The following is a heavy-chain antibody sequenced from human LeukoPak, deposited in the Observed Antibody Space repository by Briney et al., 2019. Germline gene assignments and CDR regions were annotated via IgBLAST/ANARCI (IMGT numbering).Heavy chain of an antibody. Sequence: SETLSLTCAVSGGSISSSSWWSWVRQPPGKGLEWIGEIYHSGSTNYNPSLKSRVTISVDKSKNQFSLKLSSVTAADTAVYYCAKLYGSGSYYLPPNWFDPWGQGTLVTVSS. CDR2: IYHSGST. J-gene: IGHJ5*02. D-gene: IGHD3-10*01. CDR3: AKLYGSGSYYLPPNWFDP. V-gene: IGHV4-4*02. CDR1: GGSISSSSW.